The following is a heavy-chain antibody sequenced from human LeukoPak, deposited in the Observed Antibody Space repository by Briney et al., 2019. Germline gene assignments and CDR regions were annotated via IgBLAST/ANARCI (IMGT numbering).Heavy chain of an antibody. V-gene: IGHV1-2*02. D-gene: IGHD2-2*01. Sequence: GASVKVSCKGSGYSFTGYYIQWVRQAPGQGLEWVAWINPRSGSTRYAQKFQDRVTVTMDTSISTAYMELRSISSDDTAVYYCARDSDCSSTSCPFDIWGQGTMVTVSS. CDR2: INPRSGST. J-gene: IGHJ3*02. CDR1: GYSFTGYY. CDR3: ARDSDCSSTSCPFDI.